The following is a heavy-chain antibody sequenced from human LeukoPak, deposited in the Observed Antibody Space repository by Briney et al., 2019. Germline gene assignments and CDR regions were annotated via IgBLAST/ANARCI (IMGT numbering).Heavy chain of an antibody. CDR3: ARDLYYDSSGYYGYYFDY. V-gene: IGHV3-30-3*01. CDR2: ISYDGSNK. J-gene: IGHJ4*02. CDR1: GFTFSSYA. D-gene: IGHD3-22*01. Sequence: PGRSLRLSCAASGFTFSSYAMHWVRQAPGKGLEWVAVISYDGSNKHYADSVKGRFTISRDNSKNTLYLQMNSLRAEDTAVYYCARDLYYDSSGYYGYYFDYWGQGTLVTVSS.